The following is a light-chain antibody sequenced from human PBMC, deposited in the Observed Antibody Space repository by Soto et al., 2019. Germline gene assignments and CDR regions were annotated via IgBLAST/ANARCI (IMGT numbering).Light chain of an antibody. CDR3: QQYGTPRSVT. V-gene: IGKV3-20*01. Sequence: EIVLTQSPGTLSLSPGERATLSCRASQSVSSSYLSWYQQKPGQAPRLLIYVASSSATGIPDRFSGSGSGTNFTLTISSLEPEDFAVYYCQQYGTPRSVTFGQGTRLEIK. J-gene: IGKJ5*01. CDR2: VAS. CDR1: QSVSSSY.